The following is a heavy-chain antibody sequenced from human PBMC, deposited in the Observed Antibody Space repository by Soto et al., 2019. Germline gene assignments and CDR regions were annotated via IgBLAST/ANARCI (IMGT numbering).Heavy chain of an antibody. CDR2: IIPIFGTA. J-gene: IGHJ4*02. Sequence: SGKVSCKASGCTFSSYAISCVRQAPGQVLEWMGGIIPIFGTANYAQKFQGRVTITADESTSTAYMELSSLRSEDTAVYYCAREYYYEISGYYSLDYWGQGTLVTVSS. CDR1: GCTFSSYA. V-gene: IGHV1-69*13. CDR3: AREYYYEISGYYSLDY. D-gene: IGHD3-22*01.